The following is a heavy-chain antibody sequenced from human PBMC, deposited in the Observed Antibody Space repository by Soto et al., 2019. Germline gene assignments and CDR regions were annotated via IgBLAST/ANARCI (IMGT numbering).Heavy chain of an antibody. D-gene: IGHD1-26*01. V-gene: IGHV1-69*01. J-gene: IGHJ6*02. CDR3: ASSFYSGTTRAYYYYGMDV. CDR1: GGTFSSYA. Sequence: QVQLVQSGAAVKKPGSSVKVSCKASGGTFSSYAISWVRQAPGQGLEWMGGIIPIFGTANYAQKFQGRVTITADESTSTAYMELSSLRSEDTAVYYCASSFYSGTTRAYYYYGMDVWGQGTTVTVSS. CDR2: IIPIFGTA.